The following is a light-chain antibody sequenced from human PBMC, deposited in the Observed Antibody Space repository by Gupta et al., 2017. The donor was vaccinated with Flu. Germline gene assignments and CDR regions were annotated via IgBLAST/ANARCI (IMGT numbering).Light chain of an antibody. V-gene: IGLV2-14*01. J-gene: IGLJ3*02. CDR1: TSDGCCYKY. Sequence: QSALTQPASASGSPGQSITISCTGTTSDGCCYKYISWYQQDPGKVPKGMIYEVNNRPSGVSYRFSCSKSGNTASPTLFGLQAEDEADYYCSSYTSSSTWVFGGGTKLTVL. CDR2: EVN. CDR3: SSYTSSSTWV.